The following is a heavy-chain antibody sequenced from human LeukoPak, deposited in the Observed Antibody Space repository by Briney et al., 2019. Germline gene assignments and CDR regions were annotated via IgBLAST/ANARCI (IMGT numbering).Heavy chain of an antibody. D-gene: IGHD3-22*01. J-gene: IGHJ3*02. CDR3: ARATMIVVGRPYDAFDI. CDR1: GGSISSYY. V-gene: IGHV4-59*01. CDR2: IYYSGST. Sequence: SETLSLTCTVSGGSISSYYWSWIRQPPGKGLEWIGYIYYSGSTNYNPSLKSRVTISVDTSKNQFSLKLSSVTAADTAVYYCARATMIVVGRPYDAFDIWGQGTMVTVSS.